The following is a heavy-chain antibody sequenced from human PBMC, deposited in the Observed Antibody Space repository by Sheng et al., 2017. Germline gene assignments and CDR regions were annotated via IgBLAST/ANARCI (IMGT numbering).Heavy chain of an antibody. Sequence: QLQLQESGPGLVKPSETLSLTCTVSGGSISSSSYYWGWIRQPPGKGLEWIGSIYYSGSTYYNPSLKSRVTISVDTSKNQFSLKLSSVTAADTAVYYCARQYPGERYFDWLFFDYWGQGTLVTVSS. J-gene: IGHJ4*02. CDR2: IYYSGST. V-gene: IGHV4-39*01. CDR1: GGSISSSSYY. D-gene: IGHD3-9*01. CDR3: ARQYPGERYFDWLFFDY.